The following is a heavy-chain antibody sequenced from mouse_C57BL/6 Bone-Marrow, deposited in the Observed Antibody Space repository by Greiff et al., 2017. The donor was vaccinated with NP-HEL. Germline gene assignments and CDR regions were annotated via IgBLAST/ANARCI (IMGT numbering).Heavy chain of an antibody. Sequence: EVQLQQSGPELVKPGASVKISCKASGYSFTGYYMNWVKQSPETSLEWIGEINPSTGGTTYNQKFKSKATLTVDKSSSTAYMQLKSLTSEYSAVYYCARRRVTAQSFFDYWGQGTTLTVSS. D-gene: IGHD3-2*02. CDR2: INPSTGGT. CDR1: GYSFTGYY. J-gene: IGHJ2*01. CDR3: ARRRVTAQSFFDY. V-gene: IGHV1-42*01.